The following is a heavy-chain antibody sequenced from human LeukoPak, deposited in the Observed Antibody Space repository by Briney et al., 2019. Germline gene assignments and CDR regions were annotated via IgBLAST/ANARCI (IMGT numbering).Heavy chain of an antibody. CDR2: ISYDGSNK. CDR1: GFTFSSYA. J-gene: IGHJ6*03. CDR3: ARGRGYYHMDV. D-gene: IGHD3-10*01. V-gene: IGHV3-30*01. Sequence: PGGSLRLSCAASGFTFSSYAMHWVRQAPGKGLEWVAVISYDGSNKYYADSVKGRFTISRDNSKNTLYLQMNSLRAEDTAVYYCARGRGYYHMDVWGKGTTVTVSS.